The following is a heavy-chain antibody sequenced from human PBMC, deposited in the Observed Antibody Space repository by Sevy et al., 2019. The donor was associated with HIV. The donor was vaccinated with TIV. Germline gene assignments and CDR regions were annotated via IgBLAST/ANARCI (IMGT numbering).Heavy chain of an antibody. CDR2: IGTAGDT. V-gene: IGHV3-13*01. Sequence: GGSLRLSCAASGFTFSSYDMHWVRQATGKGLEWVSAIGTAGDTYYPGSVKGRFTISRENAKNSLYLQMNSLRAGDTAVYYCARGSGRYCSSTSCYTLDYYYYGMDVWGQGTTVTVSS. CDR3: ARGSGRYCSSTSCYTLDYYYYGMDV. J-gene: IGHJ6*02. D-gene: IGHD2-2*02. CDR1: GFTFSSYD.